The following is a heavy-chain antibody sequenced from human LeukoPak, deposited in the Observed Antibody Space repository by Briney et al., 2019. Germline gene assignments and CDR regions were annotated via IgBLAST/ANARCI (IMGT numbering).Heavy chain of an antibody. Sequence: KPSETLSLTCTVSGGSISSDHWSWIRQPPGKGLEWIGCISYRGSTKYNPSLKSRVTISVDTSKNHFSLKLSSVTAADTAVYYCARGGGGYTYGKPIEFWGQGTLVTVSS. D-gene: IGHD5-18*01. CDR3: ARGGGGYTYGKPIEF. J-gene: IGHJ4*02. CDR1: GGSISSDH. CDR2: ISYRGST. V-gene: IGHV4-59*08.